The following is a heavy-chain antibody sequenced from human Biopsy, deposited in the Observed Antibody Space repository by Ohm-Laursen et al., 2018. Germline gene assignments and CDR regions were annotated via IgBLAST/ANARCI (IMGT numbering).Heavy chain of an antibody. CDR3: ARDPLNGHKHFDY. V-gene: IGHV1-2*02. Sequence: SEKPSRKLSSYTSTDYNIDWIRLAPGQGLGWQGYIYCKTGATNNVQKFQGTIAMNRDTSISTVYLGLGSLISADTAIYYCARDPLNGHKHFDYWGQGSLVTVSS. D-gene: IGHD2-8*01. J-gene: IGHJ4*02. CDR1: SYTSTDYN. CDR2: IYCKTGAT.